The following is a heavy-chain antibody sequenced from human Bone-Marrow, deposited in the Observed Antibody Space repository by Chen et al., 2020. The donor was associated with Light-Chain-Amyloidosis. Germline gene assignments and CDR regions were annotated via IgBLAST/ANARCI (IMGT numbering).Heavy chain of an antibody. CDR1: GFTVGNNY. D-gene: IGHD6-13*01. CDR2: IYSGGST. V-gene: IGHV3-53*02. CDR3: ARDAAAAALGTWG. Sequence: EVQLVETGGGLIQPGGSLRLSCAASGFTVGNNYMSWVRQAPGKGLEWVSLIYSGGSTRYADSVKGRFTISRDNSKNTLYLQMNNRRVEDTAVYYCARDAAAAALGTWGWGQGTLVTVSS. J-gene: IGHJ4*02.